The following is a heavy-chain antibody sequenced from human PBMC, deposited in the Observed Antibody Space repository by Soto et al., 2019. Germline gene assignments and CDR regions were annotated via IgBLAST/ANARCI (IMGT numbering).Heavy chain of an antibody. J-gene: IGHJ6*02. CDR3: VRVGVAAGSGYYYYHAMDV. Sequence: QVQLQQSGPGLVKPSQTLSLTCAISGDSVSSNTVAWNWVRQSPSRGLEWLGRTYYRSKWYSHYAVPVRSRIMIHSATSRTQFSLQLKSVTPEDTAAYFCVRVGVAAGSGYYYYHAMDVWGQGTTVTVSS. V-gene: IGHV6-1*01. CDR2: TYYRSKWYS. D-gene: IGHD3-10*01. CDR1: GDSVSSNTVA.